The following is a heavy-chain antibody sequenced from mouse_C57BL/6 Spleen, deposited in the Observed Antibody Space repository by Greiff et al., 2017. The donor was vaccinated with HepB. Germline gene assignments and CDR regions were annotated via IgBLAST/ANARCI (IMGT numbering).Heavy chain of an antibody. CDR2: IDPSDSYT. V-gene: IGHV1-59*01. D-gene: IGHD2-4*01. Sequence: VQLQQSGAELVRPGTSVKLSCKASGYTFTSYWMHWVKQRPGQGLEWIGVIDPSDSYTNYNQKFKGKATLTVDTSSSTAYMQISSLTSEDSAVYYCARGGNDYDRYHFDSWGQGTTLTVSS. CDR1: GYTFTSYW. J-gene: IGHJ2*01. CDR3: ARGGNDYDRYHFDS.